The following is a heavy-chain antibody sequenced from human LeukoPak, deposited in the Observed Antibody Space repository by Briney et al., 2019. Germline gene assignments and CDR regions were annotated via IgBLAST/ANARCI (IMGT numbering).Heavy chain of an antibody. J-gene: IGHJ4*02. CDR3: ARGSGYCSSTSCYSFDY. CDR2: INHSGST. CDR1: GGSFSGYY. Sequence: PSETLSLTCAVYGGSFSGYYWSWIRQPLGKGLEWIGEINHSGSTNYNPSLKSRVTISVDTSKNQFSLKLSSVTAADTAVYYCARGSGYCSSTSCYSFDYWGQGTLVTVSS. V-gene: IGHV4-34*01. D-gene: IGHD2-2*01.